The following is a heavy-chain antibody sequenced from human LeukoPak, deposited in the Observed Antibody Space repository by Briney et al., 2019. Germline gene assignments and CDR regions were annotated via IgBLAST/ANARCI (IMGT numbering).Heavy chain of an antibody. Sequence: PSETLSLTCAVSGGSISSSNWWSWVRQPPGKGLEWIGEINHSGSTNYNPSLKSRVTISVDTSKNQFSLKLSSVTAADTAVYYCARGRMGYYDILTGTYAFDIWGQGTMVTVSS. V-gene: IGHV4-4*02. J-gene: IGHJ3*02. CDR3: ARGRMGYYDILTGTYAFDI. CDR1: GGSISSSNW. D-gene: IGHD3-9*01. CDR2: INHSGST.